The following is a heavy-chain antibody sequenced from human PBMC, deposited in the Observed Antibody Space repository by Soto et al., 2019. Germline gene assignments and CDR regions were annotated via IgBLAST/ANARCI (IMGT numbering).Heavy chain of an antibody. Sequence: GEALKNSCKGSGYSFTSYWNGWVRQLPGKGLEWMGIIYPGDSDTRYSPSFQGQVTISADKSISTAYLQWSSLKASDTAMYYCARLGPPDVYYFDYWCQGTLVTVSS. CDR1: GYSFTSYW. J-gene: IGHJ4*02. CDR3: ARLGPPDVYYFDY. CDR2: IYPGDSDT. V-gene: IGHV5-51*01. D-gene: IGHD1-26*01.